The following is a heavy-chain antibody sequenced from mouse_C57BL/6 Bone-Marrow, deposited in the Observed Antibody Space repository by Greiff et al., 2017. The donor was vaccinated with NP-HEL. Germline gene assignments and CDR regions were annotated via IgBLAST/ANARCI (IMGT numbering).Heavy chain of an antibody. V-gene: IGHV1-75*01. CDR2: IFPGSGST. CDR1: GYTFTDYY. CDR3: ARNDYPSYYAMDY. J-gene: IGHJ4*01. Sequence: VQLQQSGPELVKPGASVKISCKASGYTFTDYYINWVKQRPGQGLEWIGWIFPGSGSTYYNEKFKGKATLTVDKSSSTAYMLLSSLTSEDSAVYFSARNDYPSYYAMDYWGQGTSVTVSS. D-gene: IGHD2-4*01.